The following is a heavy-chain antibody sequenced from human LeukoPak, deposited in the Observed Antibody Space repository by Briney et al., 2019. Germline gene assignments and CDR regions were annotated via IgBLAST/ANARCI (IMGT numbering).Heavy chain of an antibody. CDR2: INGDGSNS. J-gene: IGHJ4*02. V-gene: IGHV3-43*02. CDR3: AKDRKDSNSFFDY. D-gene: IGHD4-11*01. CDR1: GFTFDDYA. Sequence: GGSLRLSCAASGFTFDDYAMHWVRQAPGKGLEWVSLINGDGSNSYYADSVKGRFTISRDNSKNSLYLQMSSLSTADTAFYYCAKDRKDSNSFFDYWGQGTLVTVSS.